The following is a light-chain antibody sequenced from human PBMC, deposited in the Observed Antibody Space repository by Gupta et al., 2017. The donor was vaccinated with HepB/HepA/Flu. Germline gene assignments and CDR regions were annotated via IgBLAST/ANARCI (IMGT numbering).Light chain of an antibody. V-gene: IGKV2-28*01. CDR1: QILLHSSGYNH. J-gene: IGKJ4*02. CDR2: LGS. CDR3: MQALETPRT. Sequence: VMAQSTLALAVTPGDPASISFRAIQILLHSSGYNHLDWYLQKPGQPPQILIYLGSNRAPGVPDRFSGSGSGTDFTLKIDRVEADDVGFYYCMQALETPRTFGGGTKVEIK.